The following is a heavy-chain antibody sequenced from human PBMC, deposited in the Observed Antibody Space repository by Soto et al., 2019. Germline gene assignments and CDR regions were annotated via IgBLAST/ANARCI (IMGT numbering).Heavy chain of an antibody. CDR3: VRQPKRPMAGDD. D-gene: IGHD2-8*01. J-gene: IGHJ4*02. Sequence: QLQLQESGPGLVKPSETLSLTCTVSGASISSPSYYWGWIRQSPGKGLEWIGSIYYSGTTHYNPSLKSRVTVSVDTSNMQFSLSLSSVTAADTATYDCVRQPKRPMAGDDWGQGTLVTVSS. V-gene: IGHV4-39*01. CDR2: IYYSGTT. CDR1: GASISSPSYY.